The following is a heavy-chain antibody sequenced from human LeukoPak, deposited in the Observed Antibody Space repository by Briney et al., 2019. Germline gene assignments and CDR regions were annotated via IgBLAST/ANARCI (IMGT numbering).Heavy chain of an antibody. CDR1: GYTFTSYY. D-gene: IGHD3-10*01. CDR3: ARGDTWFSSFDP. J-gene: IGHJ5*02. Sequence: ASVKVSCKASGYTFTSYYMHWVRQAPGQGLEWMGIINPSGGSTSYAQKFQGRVTMTRDMSTSTVYMELSRLRSDDTAVYYCARGDTWFSSFDPWGQGTLVTVSS. CDR2: INPSGGST. V-gene: IGHV1-46*01.